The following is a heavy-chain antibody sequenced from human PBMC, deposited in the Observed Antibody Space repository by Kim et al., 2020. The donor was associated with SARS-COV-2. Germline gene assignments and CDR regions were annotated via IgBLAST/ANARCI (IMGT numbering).Heavy chain of an antibody. D-gene: IGHD2-2*01. J-gene: IGHJ5*02. CDR2: INHSGST. V-gene: IGHV4-34*01. CDR3: ARGRVVPAAILLRRWFDP. CDR1: GGSFSGYY. Sequence: SETLSLTCAVYGGSFSGYYWSWIRQPPGKGLEWIGEINHSGSTNYNPSLKSRVTISVDTSKNQFSLKLSSVTAADTAVYYCARGRVVPAAILLRRWFDP.